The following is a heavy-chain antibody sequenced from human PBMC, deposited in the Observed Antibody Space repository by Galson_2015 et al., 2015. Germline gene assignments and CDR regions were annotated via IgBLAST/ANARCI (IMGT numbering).Heavy chain of an antibody. CDR2: IWYDGSNK. D-gene: IGHD5-18*01. J-gene: IGHJ4*02. CDR1: GFTFSSYG. V-gene: IGHV3-33*01. CDR3: ATLPIRGYSYGPFDY. Sequence: SLRLSCAASGFTFSSYGMHWVRQAPGKGLEWVAVIWYDGSNKYYADSVKGRFTISRDNPKNTLYLQMNSLRAEDTAVYYCATLPIRGYSYGPFDYWGQGTLVTVSS.